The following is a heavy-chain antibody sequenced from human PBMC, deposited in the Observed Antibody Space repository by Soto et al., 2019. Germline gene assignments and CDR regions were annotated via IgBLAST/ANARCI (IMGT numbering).Heavy chain of an antibody. D-gene: IGHD4-17*01. CDR1: GDSVSSSSAA. CDR2: TYYKSKWYN. Sequence: PSQTLSLTCAISGDSVSSSSAAWNWIRQSPSRGLEWLGRTYYKSKWYNDYAVSVKSRMTINPDTSKNQFSLQLNSVTPEDTAVYYCARDPSTGTTRGDFYYYGMDVWGQGTTVTVSS. CDR3: ARDPSTGTTRGDFYYYGMDV. V-gene: IGHV6-1*01. J-gene: IGHJ6*02.